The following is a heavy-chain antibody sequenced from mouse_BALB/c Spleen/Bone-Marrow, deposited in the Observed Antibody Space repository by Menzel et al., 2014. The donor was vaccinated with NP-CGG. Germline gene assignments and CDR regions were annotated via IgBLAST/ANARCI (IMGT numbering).Heavy chain of an antibody. D-gene: IGHD2-4*01. Sequence: VKLMESGPGLVQPSQSLSITCTVSGFSLTTYGIHWIRQSPGKGLEWLGVILSGGSSDYNAAFISRVSINKDNSKSQVFFKMNSLQANDTAIYYCARNYDYDAYYFDYWGQGTFITVSS. V-gene: IGHV2-2*02. CDR1: GFSLTTYG. J-gene: IGHJ2*02. CDR3: ARNYDYDAYYFDY. CDR2: ILSGGSS.